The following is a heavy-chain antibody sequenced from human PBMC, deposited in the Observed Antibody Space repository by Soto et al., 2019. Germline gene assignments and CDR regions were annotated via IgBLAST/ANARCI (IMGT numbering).Heavy chain of an antibody. CDR3: AKGLWTVAHCTGGSCYDGMDG. CDR1: EYTFIGFH. D-gene: IGHD2-15*01. CDR2: INAKSGDP. V-gene: IGHV1-2*02. Sequence: QVQLVQSGAEVKKPGASVKVSCEASEYTFIGFHLHWVRQAPGQGLEWMGWINAKSGDPKSAQKFQSRVTLTRDTSISTGNMELSRPETNATAVYYCAKGLWTVAHCTGGSCYDGMDGWGQGATVNVS. J-gene: IGHJ6*02.